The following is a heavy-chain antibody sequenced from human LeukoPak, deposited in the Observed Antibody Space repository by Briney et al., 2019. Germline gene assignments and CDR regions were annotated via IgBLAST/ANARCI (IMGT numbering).Heavy chain of an antibody. Sequence: PGGSLRLSCAASGFTVSSNYMSWVRQAPGKGLEWVSVIYSGGSTYYADSVKGRFTISRDDSKNTLYLQMNSLRAEDTAVYYCAREGDGYNSYYYGMDVWGQGTTVTVSS. CDR1: GFTVSSNY. CDR2: IYSGGST. J-gene: IGHJ6*02. D-gene: IGHD5-24*01. V-gene: IGHV3-53*01. CDR3: AREGDGYNSYYYGMDV.